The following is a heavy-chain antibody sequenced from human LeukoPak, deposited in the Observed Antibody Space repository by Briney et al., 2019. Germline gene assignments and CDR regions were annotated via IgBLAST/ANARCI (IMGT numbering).Heavy chain of an antibody. CDR2: FDPEDGET. V-gene: IGHV1-24*01. Sequence: ASVKVSCKVSGYTLTELSTHWVRQAPGKGLEWMGGFDPEDGETIYAQKFQGRVTMTEDTSTDTAYMELSSLRSEDTAVYYCATWGQTPGGAFDIWGQGTMVTVSS. D-gene: IGHD3-10*01. CDR3: ATWGQTPGGAFDI. J-gene: IGHJ3*02. CDR1: GYTLTELS.